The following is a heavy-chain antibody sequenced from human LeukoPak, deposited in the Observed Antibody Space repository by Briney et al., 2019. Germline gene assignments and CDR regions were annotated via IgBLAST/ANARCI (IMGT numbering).Heavy chain of an antibody. CDR2: ISAYNGNT. D-gene: IGHD3-10*01. Sequence: GASVKVSCKASGYTFTSYGISWVRQAPGQGLEWMGWISAYNGNTNYAQKLQGRVTITRDTSASTAYMELRSLRSDDTAVYYCARDPRFGDRPFDPWGQGTLVTVSS. CDR3: ARDPRFGDRPFDP. J-gene: IGHJ5*02. CDR1: GYTFTSYG. V-gene: IGHV1-18*01.